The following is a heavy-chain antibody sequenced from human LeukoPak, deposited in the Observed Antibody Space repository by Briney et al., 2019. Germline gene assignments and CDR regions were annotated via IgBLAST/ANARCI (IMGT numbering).Heavy chain of an antibody. Sequence: SETLSLTCAVYGGSFSGYYWSWIRQPPGKGLEWIGEINRSGSTNYNPSLKSRVTISVDTSKNQFSLKLSSVTAADTAVYYCARVSVVVTAIIDYWGQGTLVTVS. J-gene: IGHJ4*02. D-gene: IGHD2-21*02. V-gene: IGHV4-34*01. CDR1: GGSFSGYY. CDR2: INRSGST. CDR3: ARVSVVVTAIIDY.